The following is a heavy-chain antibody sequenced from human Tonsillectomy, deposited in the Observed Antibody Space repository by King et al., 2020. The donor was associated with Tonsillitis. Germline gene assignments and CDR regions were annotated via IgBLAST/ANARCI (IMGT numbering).Heavy chain of an antibody. CDR2: ISSSSSYI. Sequence: VQLVESGGGLVKPGGSLRLSCAASGFTFSSYSMNWVRQAPGKGLEWVSSISSSSSYIYYADSVKGRFTISRDNAKNSLYLQMNSLRADDTAVYYCARDDADSSSDAFDIWGQGTMVTVSS. J-gene: IGHJ3*02. V-gene: IGHV3-21*01. CDR1: GFTFSSYS. CDR3: ARDDADSSSDAFDI. D-gene: IGHD2-15*01.